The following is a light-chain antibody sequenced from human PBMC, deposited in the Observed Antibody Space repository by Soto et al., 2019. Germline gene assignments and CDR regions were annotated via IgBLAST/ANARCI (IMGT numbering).Light chain of an antibody. Sequence: IQLSQSPSSLSASVGDRVTITCRASQGISSYLAWYQQKPGEAPKLLIYAASTLQSGVPSRFSGSGSGTDFTLTISSLQPEDFATYYCQQLDSYVFTFGPGTRWIS. CDR2: AAS. J-gene: IGKJ3*01. CDR3: QQLDSYVFT. CDR1: QGISSY. V-gene: IGKV1-9*01.